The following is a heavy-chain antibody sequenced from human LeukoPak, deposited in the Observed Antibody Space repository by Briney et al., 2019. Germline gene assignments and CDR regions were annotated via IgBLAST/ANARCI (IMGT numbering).Heavy chain of an antibody. V-gene: IGHV4-59*01. CDR1: GGSISSYY. CDR2: IYYSGSI. CDR3: ARTPTTYTYGTFDS. D-gene: IGHD5-18*01. J-gene: IGHJ4*02. Sequence: SETLSLTCTISGGSISSYYWSWIRQPPGKGLEWIGYIYYSGSIDYNPSLKSRVTISVDTSKNQFSLKLSSVTAADTALYYCARTPTTYTYGTFDSWGQGTLVTVSS.